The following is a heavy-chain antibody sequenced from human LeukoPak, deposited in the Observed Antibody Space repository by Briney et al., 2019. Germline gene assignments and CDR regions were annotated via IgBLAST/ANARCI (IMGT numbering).Heavy chain of an antibody. J-gene: IGHJ4*02. Sequence: GGSLRLSCAASGFTFRNYGMHWVRKAPGKGLEWVAVISIDGSERYHADSVKGRFTISRDNSKNTLYLQMNSLRGDDTAVYYCANPQSRGYDYLDYWGQGTLVTVSS. CDR1: GFTFRNYG. D-gene: IGHD5-12*01. CDR2: ISIDGSER. CDR3: ANPQSRGYDYLDY. V-gene: IGHV3-30*18.